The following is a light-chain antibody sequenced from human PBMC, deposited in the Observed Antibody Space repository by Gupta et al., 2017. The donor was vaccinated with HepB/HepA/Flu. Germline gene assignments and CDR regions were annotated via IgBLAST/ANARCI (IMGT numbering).Light chain of an antibody. J-gene: IGKJ1*01. Sequence: DIVMTQSPDSLAVSLGERATINCKSSQSVLHSSNNKNYLAWYQQKPRQPPKLLIYGASTRESGVPDRFSGSGSWTDFTLTISSLQAEDVAVYYCQQYYSSPRTFGQGTKVEIK. CDR2: GAS. V-gene: IGKV4-1*01. CDR3: QQYYSSPRT. CDR1: QSVLHSSNNKNY.